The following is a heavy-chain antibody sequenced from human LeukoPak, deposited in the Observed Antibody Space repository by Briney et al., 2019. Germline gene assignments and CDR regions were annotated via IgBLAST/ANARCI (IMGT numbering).Heavy chain of an antibody. J-gene: IGHJ6*02. CDR1: GGSISSGGYY. CDR3: ASHRTVIPYYYYGMDV. Sequence: SSETLSLTCTVSGGSISSGGYYWSWIRQHPGKGLEWIGYIYYSGSTYYNPSLKSRVTISVDTSKNQFSLKLGSVTAADTAVYYCASHRTVIPYYYYGMDVWGQGTTVTVSS. D-gene: IGHD4-17*01. V-gene: IGHV4-31*03. CDR2: IYYSGST.